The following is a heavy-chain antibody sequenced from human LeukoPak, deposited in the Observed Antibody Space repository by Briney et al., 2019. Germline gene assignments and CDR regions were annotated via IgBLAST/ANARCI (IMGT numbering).Heavy chain of an antibody. J-gene: IGHJ4*02. CDR1: GYTFTSYY. Sequence: GESLRISCKGSGYTFTSYYMHWVRQAPGQGLEWMGIINPSGGSTSYGQKFQGRVTMTRDTSTSTVYMELSSLRSEDTAVYYCARDRGYSYLIDYWGQGTLVTVSS. CDR3: ARDRGYSYLIDY. CDR2: INPSGGST. V-gene: IGHV1-46*01. D-gene: IGHD5-18*01.